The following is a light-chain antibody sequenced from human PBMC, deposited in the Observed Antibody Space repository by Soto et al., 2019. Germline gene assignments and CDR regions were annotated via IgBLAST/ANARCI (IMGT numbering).Light chain of an antibody. Sequence: EVVLTQSPGTLSLSAGERATLSCRASQSVSSSYLAWYQQKPGQAPRLLIYGASSRATDIPDRITGSGSGTDFTLTISRLEPEDFAVYYCQQYGSSLFTFGPGTKVDFK. CDR3: QQYGSSLFT. CDR1: QSVSSSY. CDR2: GAS. V-gene: IGKV3-20*01. J-gene: IGKJ3*01.